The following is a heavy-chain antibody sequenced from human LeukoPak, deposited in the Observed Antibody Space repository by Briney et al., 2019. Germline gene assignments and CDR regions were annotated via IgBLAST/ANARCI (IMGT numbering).Heavy chain of an antibody. CDR3: ASSTQISKYADY. CDR2: INSDGSIT. J-gene: IGHJ4*02. D-gene: IGHD2-2*01. CDR1: GFTFSSYW. Sequence: GGSLRLSCAASGFTFSSYWMHWVRQAPGKGLVWVSRINSDGSITTYADSVRGRFTISRDNAKSTLYLQMNSLRAEDTAVYYCASSTQISKYADYWGQGALITVSS. V-gene: IGHV3-74*01.